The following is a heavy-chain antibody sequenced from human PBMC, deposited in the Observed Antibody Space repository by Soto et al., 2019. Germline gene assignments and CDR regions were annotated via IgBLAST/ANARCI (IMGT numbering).Heavy chain of an antibody. D-gene: IGHD5-12*01. CDR2: IYYSGST. J-gene: IGHJ4*02. V-gene: IGHV4-59*01. CDR1: GGSISSYY. CDR3: ARVPGYSGYDSGHFDY. Sequence: SETLSLTCTVSGGSISSYYWSWIRQPPGKGLEWIGYIYYSGSTNYNPSLKSRVTISVDTSKNQFSLKLSSVTAADTAVYYCARVPGYSGYDSGHFDYWGQGTLVTVYS.